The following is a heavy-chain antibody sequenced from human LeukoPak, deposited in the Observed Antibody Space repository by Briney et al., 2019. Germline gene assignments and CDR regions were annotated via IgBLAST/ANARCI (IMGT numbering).Heavy chain of an antibody. CDR2: ISYDGSIE. CDR3: ARDYSNFYYYYMDV. Sequence: HPGGSLRLSCAASGFTFSSYAMHWVRQAPGKGLEWVAVISYDGSIEYYADSVKGRFTISRDNSKNTLYLRMNSLRAEDTAVYYCARDYSNFYYYYMDVWGKGTTVTVSS. CDR1: GFTFSSYA. V-gene: IGHV3-30-3*01. D-gene: IGHD4-11*01. J-gene: IGHJ6*03.